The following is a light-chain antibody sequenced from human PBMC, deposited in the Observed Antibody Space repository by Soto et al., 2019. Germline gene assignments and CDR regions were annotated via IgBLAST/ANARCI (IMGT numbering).Light chain of an antibody. V-gene: IGKV3-11*01. CDR3: QQRSSWPLT. CDR1: QSVNTY. CDR2: DAS. J-gene: IGKJ1*01. Sequence: EIVLTQSPATLSLSPGERVSLSCRASQSVNTYFAWYQQKPGQAPRLLIYDASSRATGIPARCSGSGSGTDFTLTISSLEPEDFAISYCQQRSSWPLTFGHRTGVEI.